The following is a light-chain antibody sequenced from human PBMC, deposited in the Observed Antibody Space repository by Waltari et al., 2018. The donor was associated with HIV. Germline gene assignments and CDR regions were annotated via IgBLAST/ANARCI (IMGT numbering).Light chain of an antibody. CDR2: TNN. CDR3: ATWDDSLNGWV. Sequence: QSVLPPPPPASGTPGQRVTVSWSGSSSNLATNTVNWYQQLPGTAPKLLIYTNNQRPSGVPARFSGSKSGTSASLAISGLQSDDDADYYCATWDDSLNGWVFGGGTRLTVL. CDR1: SSNLATNT. J-gene: IGLJ3*02. V-gene: IGLV1-44*01.